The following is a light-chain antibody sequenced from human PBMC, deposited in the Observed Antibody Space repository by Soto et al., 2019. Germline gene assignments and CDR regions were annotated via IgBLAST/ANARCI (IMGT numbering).Light chain of an antibody. CDR2: GAS. CDR1: HYINGY. CDR3: QQSYSNTPLT. Sequence: DIQMTQSPSSLSASVGDRVTITCRASHYINGYLNWYQQKPGKAPKLLIYGASNLQSGVPSRFSGSGSGTDFTLTISGLQPEDFATYYCQQSYSNTPLTFGGGTKVDIK. J-gene: IGKJ4*01. V-gene: IGKV1-39*01.